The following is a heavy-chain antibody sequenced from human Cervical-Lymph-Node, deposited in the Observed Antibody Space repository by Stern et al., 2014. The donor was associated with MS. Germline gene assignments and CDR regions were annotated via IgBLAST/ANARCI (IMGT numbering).Heavy chain of an antibody. J-gene: IGHJ5*02. CDR2: IYYRGNT. CDR1: GASITSYY. CDR3: ARATDL. Sequence: VQLEESGPGLLRPSQTLSLTCTVSGASITSYYWSWIRQPPGKGLEWIGYIYYRGNTNYNASLKGRVAISIGTSKTQFSLRLSSVTAADTAVYYCARATDLWVQGTLVTVSS. V-gene: IGHV4-59*01.